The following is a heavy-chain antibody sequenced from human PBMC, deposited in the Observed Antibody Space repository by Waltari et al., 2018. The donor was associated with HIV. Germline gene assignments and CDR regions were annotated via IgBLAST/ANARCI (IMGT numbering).Heavy chain of an antibody. J-gene: IGHJ4*02. CDR2: MNPNSGNT. V-gene: IGHV1-8*01. D-gene: IGHD1-26*01. CDR3: ARGPVEGGKYPRY. CDR1: GYTFTSYD. Sequence: QVHLVQSGAEVKKPGASVKVSCKASGYTFTSYDINWVRQATGQGLDWIGWMNPNSGNTAYAQKFQDRVTLTRSASKSTAYMELRSLKSEDTAAYYCARGPVEGGKYPRYWGQGTLVTVSS.